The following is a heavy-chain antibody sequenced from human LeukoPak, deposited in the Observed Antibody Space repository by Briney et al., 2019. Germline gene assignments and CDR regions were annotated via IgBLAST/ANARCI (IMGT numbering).Heavy chain of an antibody. Sequence: SETLSLTCAVYGGSFSGYYWSWIRQPPGKGLEWIGEINHSGSTNYNPSLKSRVTISVDTSENQFSLKLSSVTAADTAVYYCARFIRNRGEDYWGQGTLVTVSS. CDR3: ARFIRNRGEDY. D-gene: IGHD3-10*01. CDR2: INHSGST. CDR1: GGSFSGYY. J-gene: IGHJ4*02. V-gene: IGHV4-34*01.